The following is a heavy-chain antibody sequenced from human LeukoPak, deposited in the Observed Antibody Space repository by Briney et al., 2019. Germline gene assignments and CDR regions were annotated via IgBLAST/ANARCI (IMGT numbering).Heavy chain of an antibody. CDR1: GGTFSSYA. V-gene: IGHV1-69*04. CDR2: IIPILGIA. D-gene: IGHD6-19*01. J-gene: IGHJ3*02. CDR3: ARDSSSGPSGSVARYAFDI. Sequence: SVKVSCKASGGTFSSYAISWVRQAPGQGLEWMGRIIPILGIANYAQKFQGRVTITADKSTSTAYMELSSLRSEDTAVYCCARDSSSGPSGSVARYAFDIWGQGTMVTVSS.